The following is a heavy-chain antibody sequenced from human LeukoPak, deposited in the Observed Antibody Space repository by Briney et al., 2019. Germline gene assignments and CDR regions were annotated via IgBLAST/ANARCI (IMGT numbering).Heavy chain of an antibody. CDR1: GGTFSSYA. CDR2: IIPIFGTA. CDR3: ARVPLGYYYDSSGYYLGY. J-gene: IGHJ4*02. Sequence: SVKVSCKASGGTFSSYAISWVRQAPGQGLEWLGGIIPIFGTANYAQKFQGRVTITADESTSTAYMELSSLRSEDTAVYYCARVPLGYYYDSSGYYLGYWGQGTLVTVSS. V-gene: IGHV1-69*13. D-gene: IGHD3-22*01.